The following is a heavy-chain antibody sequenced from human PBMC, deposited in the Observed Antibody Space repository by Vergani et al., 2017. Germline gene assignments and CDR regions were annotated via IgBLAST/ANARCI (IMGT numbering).Heavy chain of an antibody. CDR2: IHYSGST. Sequence: QLQLQESGPGLVKPSETLSLTCTVSGGSISSSSYYWGWIRQPPGKGLEWIGSIHYSGSTYYNPSLKSRVTISVDTSKNQFSLKLSSVTAADTAVYYCARALPQVADAFDIWGQGTRVTVSS. CDR3: ARALPQVADAFDI. CDR1: GGSISSSSYY. D-gene: IGHD5-12*01. J-gene: IGHJ3*02. V-gene: IGHV4-39*07.